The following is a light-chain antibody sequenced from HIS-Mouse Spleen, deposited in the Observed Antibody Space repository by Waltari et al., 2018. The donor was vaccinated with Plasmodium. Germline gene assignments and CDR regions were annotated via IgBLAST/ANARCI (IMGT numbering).Light chain of an antibody. CDR1: ALPKKY. J-gene: IGLJ3*02. Sequence: SYELTQPPSVSVSPGQTARITCSGDALPKKYAYWYQQKSGQAPVLGISEDSKRPSGITERFSGSSSGRRATLTISGAQVEDEAYYYCYSTDSSGNHRVFGGGTKLTVL. CDR2: EDS. CDR3: YSTDSSGNHRV. V-gene: IGLV3-10*01.